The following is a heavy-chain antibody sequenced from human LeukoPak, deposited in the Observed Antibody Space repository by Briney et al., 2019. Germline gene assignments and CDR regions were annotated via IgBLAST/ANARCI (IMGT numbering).Heavy chain of an antibody. D-gene: IGHD3-22*01. CDR2: INPSGGST. Sequence: ASVKVSCKASGYTFTSYYMHWVRQAPGQGLEWMGIINPSGGSTSYAQKFQGRVTMTRDTSTSTVYMELSSLRSEDTAVYYCARGAAYYYDSSGYYYDWGQGTLVTVSS. CDR3: ARGAAYYYDSSGYYYD. V-gene: IGHV1-46*01. CDR1: GYTFTSYY. J-gene: IGHJ4*02.